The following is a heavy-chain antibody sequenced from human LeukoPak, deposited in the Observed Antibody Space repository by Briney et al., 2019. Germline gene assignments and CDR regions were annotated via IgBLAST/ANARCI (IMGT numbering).Heavy chain of an antibody. V-gene: IGHV3-48*01. D-gene: IGHD4-17*01. Sequence: PGGSLRLSCAASGFTFSSYSMNWVRQAPGKGLEWVSYISSSSSSIYYADSVKGRFTISRDNAKNSLYLQMNSLRAEDTAVYYCARDPYDYGDYVPPYCFDYWGQGNLVTVSS. CDR2: ISSSSSSI. CDR1: GFTFSSYS. J-gene: IGHJ4*02. CDR3: ARDPYDYGDYVPPYCFDY.